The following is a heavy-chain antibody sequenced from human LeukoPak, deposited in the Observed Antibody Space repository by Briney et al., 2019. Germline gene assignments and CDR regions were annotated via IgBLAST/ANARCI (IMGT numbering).Heavy chain of an antibody. CDR3: ARGRGTSGSNRDFYYYYMDV. V-gene: IGHV1-3*01. CDR2: MNGGNGNT. Sequence: ASVKVSCKASGYIFTDYAIHWLRQAPGQRPEWMGWMNGGNGNTKYSQKFQGRITLIRDTSAATAYMELSSLRRDDLAVYYCARGRGTSGSNRDFYYYYMDVWGKGTTVTVSS. CDR1: GYIFTDYA. J-gene: IGHJ6*03. D-gene: IGHD2-15*01.